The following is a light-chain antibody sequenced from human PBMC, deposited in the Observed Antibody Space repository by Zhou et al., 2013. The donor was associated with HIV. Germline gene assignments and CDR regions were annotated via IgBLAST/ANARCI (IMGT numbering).Light chain of an antibody. Sequence: AIRLTQSPSSLSASTGDRVTITCRASQGIGTYLAWYQQKPGKAPKLLIYGASSLQSGVPSRFSGSGFGTDFTLTINRLHPEDFATYYCQQANRFPQTFGQGTKVEIK. CDR3: QQANRFPQT. CDR1: QGIGTY. J-gene: IGKJ2*01. CDR2: GAS. V-gene: IGKV1-8*01.